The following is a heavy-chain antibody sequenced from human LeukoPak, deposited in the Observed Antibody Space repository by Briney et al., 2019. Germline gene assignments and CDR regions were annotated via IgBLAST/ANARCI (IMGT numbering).Heavy chain of an antibody. V-gene: IGHV3-33*01. CDR1: GFSFRSYG. D-gene: IGHD3-10*01. Sequence: PGGSLRLSCAASGFSFRSYGIHWVRQAPGKGLEWAAVIWYDGSKKYYADSVKGRFTISRDNSKNTLYLQMDSLRAEDTAVYYCARENTMVRGVTLYYFDYWGQGTLVTVSS. CDR2: IWYDGSKK. CDR3: ARENTMVRGVTLYYFDY. J-gene: IGHJ4*02.